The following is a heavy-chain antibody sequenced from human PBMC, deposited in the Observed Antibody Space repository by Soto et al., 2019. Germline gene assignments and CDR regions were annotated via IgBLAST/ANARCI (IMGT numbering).Heavy chain of an antibody. CDR2: IIPIFGTA. Sequence: QVQLVQSGAEVKTPGSSVKVSCKASGGTFSSYAISWVRQAPGQGLEWMGGIIPIFGTANYAQKFQGRVTITADESTSTVYMELSSLRSEDTAVYYCARGFLAQCNYYYYGMDVWGQGTTVTVSS. D-gene: IGHD2-8*01. V-gene: IGHV1-69*01. J-gene: IGHJ6*02. CDR3: ARGFLAQCNYYYYGMDV. CDR1: GGTFSSYA.